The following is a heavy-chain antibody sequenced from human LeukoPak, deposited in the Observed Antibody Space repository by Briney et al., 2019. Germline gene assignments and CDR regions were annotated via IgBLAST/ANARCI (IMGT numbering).Heavy chain of an antibody. CDR3: ARMEERGSYLDY. J-gene: IGHJ4*02. Sequence: PSETLSLTCAVYGGSFSGYYWSWIRQPPGKGLEWIGEINHSGSTNYKPSLKSRVTISVDTSKNQFSMKLRSVHAADTAVYYCARMEERGSYLDYWGQGTMVTVSS. V-gene: IGHV4-34*01. CDR2: INHSGST. CDR1: GGSFSGYY. D-gene: IGHD3-16*01.